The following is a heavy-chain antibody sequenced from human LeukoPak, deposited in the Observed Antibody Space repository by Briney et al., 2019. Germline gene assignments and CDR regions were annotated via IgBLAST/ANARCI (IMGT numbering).Heavy chain of an antibody. CDR2: MNPNSGNT. Sequence: ASVKVSCKASGYTFTSYDINLVRQATGQGLEWMGWMNPNSGNTGYAQKFQGRVTMTRNTSISTAYMELSSLRAEDTAVYYCARGKGRKVEVASATADYWGQGTLVTVSS. CDR1: GYTFTSYD. CDR3: ARGKGRKVEVASATADY. V-gene: IGHV1-8*01. J-gene: IGHJ4*02. D-gene: IGHD2-15*01.